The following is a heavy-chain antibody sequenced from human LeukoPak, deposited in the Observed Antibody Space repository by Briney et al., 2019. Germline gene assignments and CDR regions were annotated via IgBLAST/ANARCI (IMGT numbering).Heavy chain of an antibody. V-gene: IGHV1-69*01. CDR2: IIPIFGTA. J-gene: IGHJ6*02. D-gene: IGHD5-18*01. CDR3: ARDGAMVTDYYYGMDV. CDR1: GGTFSSYA. Sequence: GASVTVSCTASGGTFSSYAIGWVRQAPGQGLEWMGGIIPIFGTANYAQKFQGRVTVTADESTSTAYMELSSLRSEDTAVYYCARDGAMVTDYYYGMDVWGQGTTVTVSS.